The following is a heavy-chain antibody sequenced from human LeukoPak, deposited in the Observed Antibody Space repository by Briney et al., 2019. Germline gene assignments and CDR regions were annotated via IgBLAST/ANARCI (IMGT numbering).Heavy chain of an antibody. D-gene: IGHD5-12*01. V-gene: IGHV3-66*01. J-gene: IGHJ6*03. CDR2: VYSGGQT. CDR3: ATAALVAYYYYMDV. Sequence: GGSLRLSCAASGFTVNSKYMSWVRQAPGTGLEWVSVVYSGGQTYYADSVRGRFTVSRDNAKNSLYLQMNSLRAEDTAVYYCATAALVAYYYYMDVWGKGTTVTVSS. CDR1: GFTVNSKY.